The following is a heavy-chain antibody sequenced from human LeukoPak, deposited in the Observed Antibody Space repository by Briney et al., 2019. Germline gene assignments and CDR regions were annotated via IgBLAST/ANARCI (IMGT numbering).Heavy chain of an antibody. CDR2: ISSSSSYI. J-gene: IGHJ5*02. D-gene: IGHD2-2*01. V-gene: IGHV3-21*01. CDR3: ARDPDILGYCSSTSCFGWFVP. CDR1: GFTFSSYS. Sequence: GGSLRLSCAASGFTFSSYSMNWVRQAPGKGLEWVSSISSSSSYIYYADSVKGRFTISRDNTKNSLYLQMNSLRAEGTAVYYGARDPDILGYCSSTSCFGWFVPWGQGTLVTVSS.